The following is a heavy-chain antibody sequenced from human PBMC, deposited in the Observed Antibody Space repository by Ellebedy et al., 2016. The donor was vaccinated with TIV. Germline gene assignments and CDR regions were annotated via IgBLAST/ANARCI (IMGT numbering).Heavy chain of an antibody. CDR1: GGSFSGYY. CDR2: IYYSGST. V-gene: IGHV4-34*01. CDR3: ARDRSQWLRYINSDFDY. J-gene: IGHJ4*02. Sequence: SETLSLTCAVYGGSFSGYYWSWIHQPPGKGLEWIGSIYYSGSTYYNPSLKSRVAISVDTSKNQFSLKLSSVIAADTAVYYCARDRSQWLRYINSDFDYWGQGTLVTVSS. D-gene: IGHD5-12*01.